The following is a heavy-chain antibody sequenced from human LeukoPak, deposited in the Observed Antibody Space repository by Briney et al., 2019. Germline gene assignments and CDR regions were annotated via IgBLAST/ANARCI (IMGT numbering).Heavy chain of an antibody. Sequence: ASVKVSCKASGYTFTNYDINWVRQATGQGLEWMGWMNPNSGNTGYAQKFQGRVTMTRNTSISTAYMELSSLRSEDTAVYYCATGMGGSYSDAFDIWGQGTMVTVSS. D-gene: IGHD1-26*01. CDR3: ATGMGGSYSDAFDI. CDR1: GYTFTNYD. J-gene: IGHJ3*02. CDR2: MNPNSGNT. V-gene: IGHV1-8*01.